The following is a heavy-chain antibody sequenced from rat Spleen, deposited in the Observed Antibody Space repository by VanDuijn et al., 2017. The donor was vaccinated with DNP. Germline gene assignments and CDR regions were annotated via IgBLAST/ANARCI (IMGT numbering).Heavy chain of an antibody. V-gene: IGHV5S13*01. CDR3: ARVGDFHDGGDGDVLDV. Sequence: EVQLVESGGGLVQPGRSLKLSCGASGFTFSKYGMAWVRQAPTKGLEWVASISTVGDNAYYRDSVKGRFTISRDDAKDTLSLQMNSLRSEDTATYYCARVGDFHDGGDGDVLDVWGQGTSVTVSS. CDR2: ISTVGDNA. J-gene: IGHJ4*01. D-gene: IGHD1-12*02. CDR1: GFTFSKYG.